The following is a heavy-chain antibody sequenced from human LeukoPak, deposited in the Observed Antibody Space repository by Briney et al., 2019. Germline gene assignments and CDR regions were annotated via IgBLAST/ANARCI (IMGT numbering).Heavy chain of an antibody. Sequence: GRSLRLSCAASGFTFSSCSMNWVRQAPGKGLEWVSYISSSSNTIYYADSVKGRFTISRDNAKNSLYLQMNSLRDEDTAVYYCARDDKRWTIFGVATHWGQGTMVTVSS. D-gene: IGHD3-3*01. V-gene: IGHV3-48*02. CDR2: ISSSSNTI. J-gene: IGHJ3*01. CDR1: GFTFSSCS. CDR3: ARDDKRWTIFGVATH.